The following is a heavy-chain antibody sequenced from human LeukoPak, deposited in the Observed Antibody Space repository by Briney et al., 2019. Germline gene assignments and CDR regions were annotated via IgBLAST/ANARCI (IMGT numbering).Heavy chain of an antibody. CDR2: VNVYNGDT. CDR1: GYTFSSYG. D-gene: IGHD6-19*01. V-gene: IGHV1-18*01. J-gene: IGHJ5*02. Sequence: GASVKVSCKASGYTFSSYGFSWVRQAPGQGLEWMGWVNVYNGDTNHAQKFQGRVIMTSDTSTSTAYMELRSLRSDDTAVYYCAREMYPYSSGFDPWGQGTLVTVSS. CDR3: AREMYPYSSGFDP.